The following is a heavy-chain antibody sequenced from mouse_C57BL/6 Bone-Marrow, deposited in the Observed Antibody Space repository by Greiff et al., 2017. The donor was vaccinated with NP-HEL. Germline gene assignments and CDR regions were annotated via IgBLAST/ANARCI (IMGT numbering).Heavy chain of an antibody. CDR3: TREMVVAGDYYAMDY. CDR2: IDPETGGT. Sequence: VQLQQSGAELVRPGASVTLSCKASGYTFTDYEMHWVKQTPVHGLEWIGAIDPETGGTAYNQKFKGKAILTADKSSSTAYMEIRRLTSDDSAVYYGTREMVVAGDYYAMDYWGQGTSVTVSS. V-gene: IGHV1-15*01. D-gene: IGHD1-1*01. J-gene: IGHJ4*01. CDR1: GYTFTDYE.